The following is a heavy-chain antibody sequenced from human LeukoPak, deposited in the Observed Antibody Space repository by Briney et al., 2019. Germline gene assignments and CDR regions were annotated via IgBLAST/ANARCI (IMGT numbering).Heavy chain of an antibody. D-gene: IGHD3-10*01. Sequence: ASVKVSCKASGYTFTSYAMNWVRQAPGQGLEWMGWINTNTGNPTYAQGFTGRLVFSLDTSVSTAYLQISSLKAEDTAVYYCAISTEIGGYYSARDVGGKGPKVPVSS. CDR1: GYTFTSYA. V-gene: IGHV7-4-1*02. CDR3: AISTEIGGYYSARDV. CDR2: INTNTGNP. J-gene: IGHJ6*04.